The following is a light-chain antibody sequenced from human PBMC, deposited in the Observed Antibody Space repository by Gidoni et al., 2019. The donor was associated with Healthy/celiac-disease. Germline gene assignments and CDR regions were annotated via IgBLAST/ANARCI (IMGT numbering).Light chain of an antibody. CDR1: QSVLYSSNNKNY. V-gene: IGKV4-1*01. CDR2: WAS. CDR3: QQYYSTPWX. J-gene: IGKJ1*01. Sequence: DIVMTQSPDSLAVSLGERATINCKSSQSVLYSSNNKNYLAWYQQKPGQPPKLLIYWASTRESGVPDRFSGSGSGTDFTLTISSLQAEDVAVIYCQQYYSTPWXFXQGTKVEIK.